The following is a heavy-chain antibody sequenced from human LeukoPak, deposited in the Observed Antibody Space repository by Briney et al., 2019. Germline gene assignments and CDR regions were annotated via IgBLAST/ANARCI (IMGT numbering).Heavy chain of an antibody. CDR1: GYTFTGYY. J-gene: IGHJ5*02. V-gene: IGHV1-2*02. CDR2: INPNSGGT. D-gene: IGHD3-10*01. CDR3: ARDFNIPFLVRGAHNWFDP. Sequence: GASVKVSCKASGYTFTGYYMHWVRQAPGQGLEWMGWINPNSGGTNYAQKFQGRVTMTRDTSISTAYMELSRLRSDDTAVDYCARDFNIPFLVRGAHNWFDPWGQGTLVTVSS.